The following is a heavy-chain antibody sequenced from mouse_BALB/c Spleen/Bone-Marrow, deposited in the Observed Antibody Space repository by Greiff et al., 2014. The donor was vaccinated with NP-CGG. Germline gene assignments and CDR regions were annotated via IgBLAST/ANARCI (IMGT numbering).Heavy chain of an antibody. CDR2: IWSGGST. V-gene: IGHV2-4*02. CDR1: GFSLTSYG. J-gene: IGHJ4*01. Sequence: QVQLKDSGPGLVQPSQSLSITCTVSGFSLTSYGVHWVRQPPGKGLVWLGVIWSGGSTDYNAAFMSRLSISKDNSKSQVFFKMNSLQADDTAMYYCARKAYYYAMDYWGQGTSVTVSS. CDR3: ARKAYYYAMDY.